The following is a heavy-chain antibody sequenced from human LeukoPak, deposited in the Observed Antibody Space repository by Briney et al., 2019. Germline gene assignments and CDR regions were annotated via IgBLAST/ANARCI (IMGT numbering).Heavy chain of an antibody. D-gene: IGHD3-16*01. CDR3: GGGGGAFDI. Sequence: GGSLRLSCAASGFTFSNYNMNWARQAPGKGLEWISYISSRGDSVYYAYSVQGRFTISRDNGKNSLYLQMNSLRAEDTAVYYWGGGGGAFDIWGQGTMVTVSS. V-gene: IGHV3-48*01. CDR1: GFTFSNYN. J-gene: IGHJ3*02. CDR2: ISSRGDSV.